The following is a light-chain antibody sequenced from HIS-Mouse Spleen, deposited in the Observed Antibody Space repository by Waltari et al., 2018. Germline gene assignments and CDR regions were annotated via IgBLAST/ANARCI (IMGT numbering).Light chain of an antibody. CDR2: DVS. Sequence: QSALTQPASVSGSPGQSITIPCTGPSSDVGGYNYVSWYQQHPGKAPKLMFYDVSNRPSGVSNRFSGSKSGNTASLTISGLQAEDEADYYCSSYTSSSTYVFGTGTKVTVL. V-gene: IGLV2-14*03. J-gene: IGLJ1*01. CDR1: SSDVGGYNY. CDR3: SSYTSSSTYV.